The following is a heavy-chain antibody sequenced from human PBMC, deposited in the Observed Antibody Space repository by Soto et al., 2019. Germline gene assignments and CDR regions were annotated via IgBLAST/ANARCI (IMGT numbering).Heavy chain of an antibody. D-gene: IGHD6-25*01. V-gene: IGHV4-4*02. J-gene: IGHJ4*02. CDR3: ARVFSSGSGWMYYFDF. Sequence: QVQLQESGPGLVKPSETLSLTCTVSSDSIAGENWWSWVRQPPGMGLEWIGEIFHTGGTKYNPSLKGRVTMEVDKSKNQFSLKLISATAADTAVYYCARVFSSGSGWMYYFDFWGQGTLVSVSS. CDR2: IFHTGGT. CDR1: SDSIAGENW.